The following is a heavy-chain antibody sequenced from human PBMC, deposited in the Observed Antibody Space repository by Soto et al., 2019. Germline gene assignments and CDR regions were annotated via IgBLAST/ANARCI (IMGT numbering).Heavy chain of an antibody. J-gene: IGHJ5*02. CDR2: IIPIFGTA. Sequence: SVKVSGKAAGGTFSRYAISWVRQAPGQGPEWMGGIIPIFGTANYAQKFQGRVTITADKSTSTAYMELSSLRSEDTAVYYCARDRVVVVAATLGEFDPWGQGTLVTVPS. D-gene: IGHD2-15*01. V-gene: IGHV1-69*06. CDR1: GGTFSRYA. CDR3: ARDRVVVVAATLGEFDP.